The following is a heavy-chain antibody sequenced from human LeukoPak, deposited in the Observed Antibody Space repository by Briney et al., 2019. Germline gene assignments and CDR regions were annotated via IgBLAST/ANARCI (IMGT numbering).Heavy chain of an antibody. CDR1: GFTFDDYA. J-gene: IGHJ4*02. V-gene: IGHV3-9*01. CDR2: ISWNSGSI. D-gene: IGHD4-17*01. Sequence: GRSLRLSCAASGFTFDDYAMHWVRQAPGKGLEGVSGISWNSGSIGYADSVKGRFTISRDNAKNSLYLQMNSLRAEDTALYYCAKDGGDDYGDYYFDYWGQGTLVTVSS. CDR3: AKDGGDDYGDYYFDY.